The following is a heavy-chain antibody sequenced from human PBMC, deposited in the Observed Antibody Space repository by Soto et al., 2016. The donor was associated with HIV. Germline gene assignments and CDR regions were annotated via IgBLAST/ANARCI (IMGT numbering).Heavy chain of an antibody. CDR1: GYTFTNYA. CDR2: ITAYNGNT. V-gene: IGHV1-18*01. Sequence: QVQLVQSGAEVKKPGASVKVSCKASGYTFTNYAITWVRQAPGQGPEWMGWITAYNGNTNCAQKLQGRVTMTTETSTTTAYMELRSLRSDDTAVYYCARMAGTGWGYYYYYYMDVWGKGTTVTVSS. D-gene: IGHD6-19*01. J-gene: IGHJ6*03. CDR3: ARMAGTGWGYYYYYYMDV.